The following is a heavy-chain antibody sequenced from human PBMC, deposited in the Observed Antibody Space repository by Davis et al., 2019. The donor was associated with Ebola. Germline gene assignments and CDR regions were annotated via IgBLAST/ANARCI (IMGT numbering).Heavy chain of an antibody. CDR3: ARGPYGSGSYYLNY. Sequence: PGGSLRLSCAASGFTFSSYWMSWVRQAPGKGLEWVANIKQDGSEKDYVDSVKGRFTISRDNAKNSLYLQMNSLRVEDTAMYYCARGPYGSGSYYLNYWGQGTLVTASS. CDR1: GFTFSSYW. V-gene: IGHV3-7*01. J-gene: IGHJ4*02. CDR2: IKQDGSEK. D-gene: IGHD3-10*01.